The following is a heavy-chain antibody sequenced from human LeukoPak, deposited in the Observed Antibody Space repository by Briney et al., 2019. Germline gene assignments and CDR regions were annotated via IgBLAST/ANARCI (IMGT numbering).Heavy chain of an antibody. CDR1: GGSISSSSYY. J-gene: IGHJ4*02. D-gene: IGHD1-26*01. CDR3: ARPVGATGGYFDY. Sequence: PSETLSLTCTVSGGSISSSSYYWGWIRQPPGKGLEGIGSIYYSGSTYYNPSLKSRVTISVDTSKNQFSLKLSSVTAADTAVYYCARPVGATGGYFDYWGQGTLVTVSS. CDR2: IYYSGST. V-gene: IGHV4-39*01.